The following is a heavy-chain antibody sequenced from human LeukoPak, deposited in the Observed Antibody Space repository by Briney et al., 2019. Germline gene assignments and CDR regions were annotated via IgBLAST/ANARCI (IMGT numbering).Heavy chain of an antibody. Sequence: PGGSLRLPCAASGFTFSSYSMNWVRQAPGKGLEWVSYISSSSSTIYYADSVKGRFTISRDNAKNSLYLQMNSLRAEDTAVYYCARPKAYHSGWSEVFDYWGQGTLVTVSS. J-gene: IGHJ4*02. V-gene: IGHV3-48*01. CDR3: ARPKAYHSGWSEVFDY. CDR2: ISSSSSTI. D-gene: IGHD6-19*01. CDR1: GFTFSSYS.